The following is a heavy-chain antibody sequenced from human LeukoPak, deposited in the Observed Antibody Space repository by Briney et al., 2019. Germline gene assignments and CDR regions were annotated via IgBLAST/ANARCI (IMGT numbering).Heavy chain of an antibody. V-gene: IGHV4-34*01. CDR1: GVSLRGYN. CDR3: ARSGLTGMRQYARKNDYYYGMEV. Sequence: SETLSLTCSVDGVSLRGYNWNWIRQSPGKGLEWIGEINYSGSITYGNPSLQSRVTISVDTSKNHFSLKLSSVTVADTAIYYCARSGLTGMRQYARKNDYYYGMEVWGQGATVIVSS. CDR2: INYSGSIT. D-gene: IGHD1-1*01. J-gene: IGHJ6*02.